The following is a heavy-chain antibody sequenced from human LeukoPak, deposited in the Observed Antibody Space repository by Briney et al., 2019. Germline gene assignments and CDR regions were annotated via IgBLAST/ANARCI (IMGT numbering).Heavy chain of an antibody. D-gene: IGHD6-6*01. J-gene: IGHJ5*02. CDR2: ISSTSSVK. V-gene: IGHV3-11*01. CDR3: ARERGDPRDAIAARPHFNWFDP. CDR1: GFIFSDYY. Sequence: GGSLRLSCAASGFIFSDYYMGWIRQAPGKGLEWISYISSTSSVKYYADSVKGRFTISRDNAKNSVYLQVNNLRAEDTAVYYCARERGDPRDAIAARPHFNWFDPWGQGTLVTVSS.